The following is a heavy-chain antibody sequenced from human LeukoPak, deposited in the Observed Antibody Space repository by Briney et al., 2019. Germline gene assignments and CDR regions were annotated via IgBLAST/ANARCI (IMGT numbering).Heavy chain of an antibody. CDR3: AHPSTPDYGGLDY. CDR1: GFTFRLYV. J-gene: IGHJ4*02. D-gene: IGHD4-17*01. CDR2: ITGSGGSI. V-gene: IGHV3-23*01. Sequence: GESLKISCVASGFTFRLYVMTWVRQAPGKGLEWVSAITGSGGSIYYADSVRGRFTISRDNSKNTLYLQMNSLRAEDTAVYYCAHPSTPDYGGLDYWGQGTLVTVSS.